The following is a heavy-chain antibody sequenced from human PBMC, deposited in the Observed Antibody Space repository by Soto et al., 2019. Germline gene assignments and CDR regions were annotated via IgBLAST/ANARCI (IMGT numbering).Heavy chain of an antibody. CDR3: AHIRYGSGLFDY. CDR1: GFSLSTSGVG. CDR2: IYWDDDK. J-gene: IGHJ4*02. V-gene: IGHV2-5*02. D-gene: IGHD3-10*01. Sequence: QITLKESGPTLVKPTQTLTLTCTFSGFSLSTSGVGVGWIRQPPGKALEWLALIYWDDDKRYSPSLKSWLAITKDPSKNQVVLTMTNMDPVDTATYYCAHIRYGSGLFDYWGQGTLVTVSS.